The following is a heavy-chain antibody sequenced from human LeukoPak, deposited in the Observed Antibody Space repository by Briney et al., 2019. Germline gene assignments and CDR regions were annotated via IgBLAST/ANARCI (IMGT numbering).Heavy chain of an antibody. Sequence: PGGSLRLSCAASGFTFSSYGMHWVRQAPGKGLEWVAVISYDGSNKYYADSVKGRFTISRDNPKNTLYLQMNSLRAEDTAVYYCARSPYYDRSGYWDYWGQGTLVTVSS. CDR2: ISYDGSNK. V-gene: IGHV3-30*03. J-gene: IGHJ4*02. CDR1: GFTFSSYG. CDR3: ARSPYYDRSGYWDY. D-gene: IGHD3-22*01.